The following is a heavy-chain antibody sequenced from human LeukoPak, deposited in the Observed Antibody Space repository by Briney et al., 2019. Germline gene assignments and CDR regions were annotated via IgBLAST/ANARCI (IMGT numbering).Heavy chain of an antibody. CDR3: ARVLRDYYYGMDV. V-gene: IGHV3-9*01. CDR1: GFTFDDYA. Sequence: GGSLRLSCAASGFTFDDYAMHWVRHAPGKGLEWVSGISWNSGSIGYADSVKGRFTISRDNAKNSLYLRMNSLRAEDTALYYCARVLRDYYYGMDVWGQGTTVTVSS. J-gene: IGHJ6*02. CDR2: ISWNSGSI. D-gene: IGHD2/OR15-2a*01.